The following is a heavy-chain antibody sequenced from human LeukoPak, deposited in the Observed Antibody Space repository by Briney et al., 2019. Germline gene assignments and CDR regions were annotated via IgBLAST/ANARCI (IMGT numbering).Heavy chain of an antibody. D-gene: IGHD2-2*02. CDR2: INPNSGGT. Sequence: GASVKVSCKASGYTFTGYYMHWVRQAPGQGLEWMGWINPNSGGTNYAQKFQGRVTMTRDTSISTAYMELSRLRSDDTAVYYCARGAYCSSISCYTRAFDIWGQGTMVTVSS. V-gene: IGHV1-2*02. CDR3: ARGAYCSSISCYTRAFDI. CDR1: GYTFTGYY. J-gene: IGHJ3*02.